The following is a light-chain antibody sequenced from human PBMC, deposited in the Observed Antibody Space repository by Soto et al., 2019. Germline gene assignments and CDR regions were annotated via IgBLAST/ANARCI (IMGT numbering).Light chain of an antibody. Sequence: DIQMTQSPSSLSASVGDRVTITCRASQNIKFYLNWYHQKPGRAPELLIYASSTLQNWVPLRYSGSGSGTDFTLTISGLQPEDFASYYSLQTYTLPRTFGQGTRLEI. J-gene: IGKJ2*01. CDR1: QNIKFY. CDR3: LQTYTLPRT. CDR2: ASS. V-gene: IGKV1-39*01.